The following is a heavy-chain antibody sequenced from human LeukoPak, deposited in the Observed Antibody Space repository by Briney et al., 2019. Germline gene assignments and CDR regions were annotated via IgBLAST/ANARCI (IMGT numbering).Heavy chain of an antibody. V-gene: IGHV4-59*01. J-gene: IGHJ4*02. CDR1: VGSISTYY. CDR3: ARGRYDRSGYSTSSFDY. D-gene: IGHD3-22*01. Sequence: SETLSLTCNVSVGSISTYYWSWIRQPPGKGLEWIGYIYYTGSTKYNPSLKSRVTISIETSKNQFSLNLTSVTAADTAVYYCARGRYDRSGYSTSSFDYWGQGILVTVSS. CDR2: IYYTGST.